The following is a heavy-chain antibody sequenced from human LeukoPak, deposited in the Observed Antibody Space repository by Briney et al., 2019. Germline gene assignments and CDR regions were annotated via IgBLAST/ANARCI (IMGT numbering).Heavy chain of an antibody. CDR1: GYKFISYA. Sequence: ASVKVSCKGSGYKFISYAMNWVRLAPGQGPEWMGWINTDTGNPTYARGFTGQYVFSVDTSVTTAYLQINSLRTEDTAVYYCARGGYYGGSGTYGFFDYWGQGSLVTVSS. V-gene: IGHV7-4-1*02. CDR2: INTDTGNP. CDR3: ARGGYYGGSGTYGFFDY. J-gene: IGHJ4*03. D-gene: IGHD3-10*01.